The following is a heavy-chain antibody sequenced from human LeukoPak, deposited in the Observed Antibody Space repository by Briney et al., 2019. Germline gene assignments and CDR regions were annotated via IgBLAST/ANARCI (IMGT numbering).Heavy chain of an antibody. CDR1: GFTFSSYA. D-gene: IGHD3-16*01. CDR3: AKAPRFGDHATEYYYYDMHV. CDR2: VSGSGGGT. Sequence: PGGSLRLSCAASGFTFSSYAMSWVRQAPGKGLEWVSSVSGSGGGTFYADSVKGRFTISRDNSKNTLYLQMNSLRVEDTAVYYCAKAPRFGDHATEYYYYDMHVWGKGATVTVSS. J-gene: IGHJ6*03. V-gene: IGHV3-23*01.